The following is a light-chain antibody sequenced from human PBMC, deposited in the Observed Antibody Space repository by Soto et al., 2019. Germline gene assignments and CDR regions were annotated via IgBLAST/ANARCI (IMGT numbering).Light chain of an antibody. CDR2: DAS. Sequence: EFVLAQSPGTLSLSPGERATVSCSSSQSVINNYLAWYQQKPGQAPRLLIYDASSRATGIPDRFSGGGSGTDFTLTISRLEPEDFAVYYCQRYDHWPPWTFGQGTKVDIK. CDR3: QRYDHWPPWT. J-gene: IGKJ1*01. V-gene: IGKV3-20*01. CDR1: QSVINNY.